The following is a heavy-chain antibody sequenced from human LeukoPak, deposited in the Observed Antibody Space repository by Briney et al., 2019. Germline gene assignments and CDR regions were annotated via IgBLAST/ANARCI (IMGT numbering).Heavy chain of an antibody. Sequence: PGGSLRLSCAASGFTFSSYDMLWVRQATGKGLEWVSGIDRDGVTYYSGSVKGRFTSSRENAKNSLDLQMNTLRAGDTGVYYCARGNLEYGDYAIDYWGQGILVIVSS. CDR2: IDRDGVT. V-gene: IGHV3-13*01. D-gene: IGHD4-17*01. CDR3: ARGNLEYGDYAIDY. J-gene: IGHJ4*02. CDR1: GFTFSSYD.